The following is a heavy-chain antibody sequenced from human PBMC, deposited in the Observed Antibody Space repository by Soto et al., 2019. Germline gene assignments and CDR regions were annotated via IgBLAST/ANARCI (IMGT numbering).Heavy chain of an antibody. J-gene: IGHJ5*02. D-gene: IGHD1-26*01. V-gene: IGHV1-18*01. CDR1: GYTFTSYG. CDR2: ISAYNGNT. CDR3: ARFRRGATHRWFDP. Sequence: ASVKVSCKASGYTFTSYGISWVRQAPGQGREWMGWISAYNGNTNYAQKLQGRVTMTTDTSTSTAYMELRSLRSDDTAVYYCARFRRGATHRWFDPWGQGTLVTVSS.